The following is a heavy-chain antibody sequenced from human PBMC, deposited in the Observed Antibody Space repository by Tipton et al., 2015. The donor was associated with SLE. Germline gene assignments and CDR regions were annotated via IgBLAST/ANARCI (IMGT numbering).Heavy chain of an antibody. D-gene: IGHD6-13*01. CDR1: GGSISSHY. CDR2: IKQDGSEK. Sequence: LSLTCTVSGGSISSHYWSWIRQPPGKGLEWVANIKQDGSEKYYVDSVKGRFTISRDSAKNSLFLQMNSLRAEDTAVYYCAGVEGSSRYTPYFYYGMDVWGQGTTVTVSS. J-gene: IGHJ6*02. CDR3: AGVEGSSRYTPYFYYGMDV. V-gene: IGHV3-7*01.